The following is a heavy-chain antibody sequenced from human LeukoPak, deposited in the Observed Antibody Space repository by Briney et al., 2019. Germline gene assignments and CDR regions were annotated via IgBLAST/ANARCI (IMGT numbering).Heavy chain of an antibody. CDR2: IIPILGTA. J-gene: IGHJ4*02. CDR1: GATFSSYA. D-gene: IGHD3-22*01. CDR3: ARVSDDSSGYYSGCFDY. Sequence: ASVKVSFTASGATFSSYAISWVRHAPGQGIEWMGRIIPILGTANYAQKLHGRVTITTDESTSTAYMELSSLRSEDTAVYYCARVSDDSSGYYSGCFDYWGQGTLVTVSS. V-gene: IGHV1-69*11.